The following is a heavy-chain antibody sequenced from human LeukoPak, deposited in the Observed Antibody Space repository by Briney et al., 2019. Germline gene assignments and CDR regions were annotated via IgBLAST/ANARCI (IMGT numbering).Heavy chain of an antibody. D-gene: IGHD6-19*01. V-gene: IGHV1-69*13. Sequence: ASVKVSCKASGGTFSSYAIRWVRQAPGQGLEWMGGIIPIFGTANYAQKFQGRVTITADESTSTAYMELSSLRSEDTAVYYCAREVAGRLYFDYWGQGTLVTVSS. CDR3: AREVAGRLYFDY. CDR1: GGTFSSYA. J-gene: IGHJ4*02. CDR2: IIPIFGTA.